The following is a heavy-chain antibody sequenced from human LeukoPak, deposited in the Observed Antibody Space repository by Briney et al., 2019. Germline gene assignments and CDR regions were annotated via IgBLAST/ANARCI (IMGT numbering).Heavy chain of an antibody. CDR2: IYNSGST. CDR3: ACYSSPGGWRVFDY. CDR1: GGSIRNYY. D-gene: IGHD2-2*02. V-gene: IGHV4-4*08. Sequence: PSETLSLTCTVSGGSIRNYYWSWIRQPPGKGLEWIGYIYNSGSTKYNPSLNSRVFISVDTSRNQFSLKLTSVTAADTAVYYCACYSSPGGWRVFDYWGQGALVTVSS. J-gene: IGHJ4*02.